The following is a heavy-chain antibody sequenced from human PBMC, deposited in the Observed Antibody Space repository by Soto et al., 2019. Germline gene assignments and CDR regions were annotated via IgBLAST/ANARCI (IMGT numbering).Heavy chain of an antibody. J-gene: IGHJ6*02. V-gene: IGHV3-33*01. CDR1: GFTFSSYG. Sequence: GGSLRLSCAASGFTFSSYGMHWVRQAPGKGLEWVAVIWYDGSNKYYADSVKGRFTISRDNSKNTLYLQMNSLRAEDTAVYYCAREGGVIARESMDVWGQGTTVTVSS. CDR2: IWYDGSNK. CDR3: AREGGVIARESMDV. D-gene: IGHD3-16*01.